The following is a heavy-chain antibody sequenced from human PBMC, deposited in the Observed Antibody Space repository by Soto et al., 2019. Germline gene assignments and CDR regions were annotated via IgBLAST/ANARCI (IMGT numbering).Heavy chain of an antibody. CDR3: TKDGGSRYWLPVN. Sequence: EVQLLESGGDLVQPGGSLRLSCAASGFTFTSYAMSWILQAPGKGLEWVSAITGGGDNTYYAHSVKGRFTISRDNSKKTLYLQLNSLRAEDPAFYYCTKDGGSRYWLPVNWGQGTLVTVSS. J-gene: IGHJ4*02. D-gene: IGHD2-8*02. CDR2: ITGGGDNT. V-gene: IGHV3-23*01. CDR1: GFTFTSYA.